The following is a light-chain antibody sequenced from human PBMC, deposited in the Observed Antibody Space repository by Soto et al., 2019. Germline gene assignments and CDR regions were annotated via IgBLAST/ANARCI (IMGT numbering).Light chain of an antibody. V-gene: IGKV3-20*01. CDR2: GAS. CDR3: QQYGSSPYT. J-gene: IGKJ2*01. Sequence: EIVLTQSPGTLSLSPGERGTLSCRASQSVSSTYLAWYQQKPDQAPRLLIYGASSRATGIPDRFSGSGSGTDFTLTISRLEPEDFAVYYCQQYGSSPYTFGQGTKLEIK. CDR1: QSVSSTY.